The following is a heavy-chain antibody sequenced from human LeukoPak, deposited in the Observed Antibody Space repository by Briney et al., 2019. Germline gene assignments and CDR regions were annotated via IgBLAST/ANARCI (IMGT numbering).Heavy chain of an antibody. J-gene: IGHJ4*02. V-gene: IGHV4-59*01. D-gene: IGHD5-18*01. CDR1: GGSISSYY. Sequence: PSETLSLTCTVSGGSISSYYWSWIRQPPGKGLEWIGYIYYSGSTNYNPSLNSRVTISIDTSKNQFSLKLSSVTAADTAVYYCAREVTAKEGELYWDYWGQGTLVTVSS. CDR2: IYYSGST. CDR3: AREVTAKEGELYWDY.